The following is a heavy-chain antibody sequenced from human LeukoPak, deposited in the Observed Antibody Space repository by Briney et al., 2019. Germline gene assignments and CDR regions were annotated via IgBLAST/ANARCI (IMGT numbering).Heavy chain of an antibody. D-gene: IGHD2-21*01. CDR3: AKDQSKVVVIAADAFDI. J-gene: IGHJ3*02. CDR1: GFTFSSYA. V-gene: IGHV3-23*01. Sequence: GGSLRLSCAASGFTFSSYAMSWVRQAPGKGLEWVSAISGSGGSTYYADSVKGRFTISRDNSKNTLYLQMNSLRAEDTAVYYCAKDQSKVVVIAADAFDIWGQGTMVTVSS. CDR2: ISGSGGST.